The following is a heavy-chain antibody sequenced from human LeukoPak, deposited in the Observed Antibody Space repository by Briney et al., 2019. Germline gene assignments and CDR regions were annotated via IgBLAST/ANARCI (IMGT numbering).Heavy chain of an antibody. CDR1: GFTFSSYG. Sequence: GRSLRLSCAASGFTFSSYGMHWVRQAPGKGLEWVAVISYDGSNKYYADSVKGRFTISRDNSKNTLYLQMNSLRAEDTAVYYCAKDRDSGSSWPYFDYWGQGTLVTVSS. CDR2: ISYDGSNK. CDR3: AKDRDSGSSWPYFDY. J-gene: IGHJ4*02. V-gene: IGHV3-30*18. D-gene: IGHD6-13*01.